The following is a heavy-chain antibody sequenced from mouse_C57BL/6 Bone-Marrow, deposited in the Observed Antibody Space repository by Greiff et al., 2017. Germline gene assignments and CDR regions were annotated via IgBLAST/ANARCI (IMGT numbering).Heavy chain of an antibody. CDR3: ASGTLLWLRRAFAY. D-gene: IGHD2-2*01. J-gene: IGHJ3*01. CDR2: IDPSDSYT. Sequence: QVQLQQPGAELVKPGASVKLSCKASGYTFTSYWMQWVKQRPGQGLEWIGEIDPSDSYTNYNQQFKGKATLTVDTSSSTAYMQLSSLTSEDSAVYYCASGTLLWLRRAFAYWGQGTLVTVSA. CDR1: GYTFTSYW. V-gene: IGHV1-50*01.